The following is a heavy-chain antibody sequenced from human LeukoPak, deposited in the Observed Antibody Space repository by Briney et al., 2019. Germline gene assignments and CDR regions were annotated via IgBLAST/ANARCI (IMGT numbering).Heavy chain of an antibody. Sequence: GGSLRLSCAASGFTFNSYWMNWVRQAPGKGLEWVANIKQDGSEKKYVDSVKGRFTISRGNAKNSLYLQMNSLRAEDTAMYYCMTASRSSSWPPPTWGQGTLVTVSS. CDR2: IKQDGSEK. D-gene: IGHD6-13*01. CDR1: GFTFNSYW. V-gene: IGHV3-7*01. CDR3: MTASRSSSWPPPT. J-gene: IGHJ5*02.